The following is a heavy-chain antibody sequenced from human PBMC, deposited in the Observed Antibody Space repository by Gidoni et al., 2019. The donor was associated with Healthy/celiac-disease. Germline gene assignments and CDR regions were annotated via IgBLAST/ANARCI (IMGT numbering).Heavy chain of an antibody. CDR3: AKDGKVTYYYGSGRALAPNWFDP. D-gene: IGHD3-10*01. J-gene: IGHJ5*02. CDR1: GFTFSSYA. CDR2: ISGSGGST. V-gene: IGHV3-23*01. Sequence: EVQLLESGGGLVQPGGSLRLSCAASGFTFSSYAMGWVRQAPGKGLEWVSAISGSGGSTYYADSVKGRFTISRDNSKNTLYLQMNSLRAEDTAVYYCAKDGKVTYYYGSGRALAPNWFDPCGQGTLVTVSS.